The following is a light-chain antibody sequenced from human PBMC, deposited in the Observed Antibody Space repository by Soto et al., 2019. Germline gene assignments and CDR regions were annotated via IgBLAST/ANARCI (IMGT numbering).Light chain of an antibody. V-gene: IGKV1-9*01. CDR2: ATS. J-gene: IGKJ4*01. Sequence: DIPLTQSPSFLSASVGDRVTITCRASQGMSNYLAWYQQKPGKAPKLLIYATSILQSGVPSRFSGRGSGTQFTLTISSLQPEDCATYYCQQLNSYPATFGGGTKVEIK. CDR3: QQLNSYPAT. CDR1: QGMSNY.